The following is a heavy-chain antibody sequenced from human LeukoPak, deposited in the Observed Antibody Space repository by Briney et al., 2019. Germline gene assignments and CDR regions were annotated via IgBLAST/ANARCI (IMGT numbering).Heavy chain of an antibody. J-gene: IGHJ4*02. CDR3: ASTAGYFNY. D-gene: IGHD3-22*01. Sequence: RPGGSLRLSCAASGFTFRSYSMNWVRQAPGNGLEWISYISSSSTTIYYADSVKGRFTISRDNAKNSLYLQMNSLRAEDTAVYYCASTAGYFNYWGQGTLVTVSS. CDR1: GFTFRSYS. V-gene: IGHV3-48*01. CDR2: ISSSSTTI.